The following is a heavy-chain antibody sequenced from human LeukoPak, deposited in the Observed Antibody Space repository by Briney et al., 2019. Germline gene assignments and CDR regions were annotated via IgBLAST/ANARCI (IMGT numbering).Heavy chain of an antibody. CDR2: INTDGFST. J-gene: IGHJ4*02. Sequence: GGSLRLSCAASGFISSSYWMHWVRQPPGKGLVYIACINTDGFSTSYADSVKGRFTIPRDNAENMLYLQMNSLRVDDTAVYYCVRGAPFDYWGQGTLVAVSS. V-gene: IGHV3-74*01. CDR3: VRGAPFDY. D-gene: IGHD1-26*01. CDR1: GFISSSYW.